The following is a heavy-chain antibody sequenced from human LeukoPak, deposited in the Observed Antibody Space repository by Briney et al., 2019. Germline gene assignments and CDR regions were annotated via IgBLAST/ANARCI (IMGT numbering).Heavy chain of an antibody. J-gene: IGHJ4*02. CDR1: GGSISSGGYY. CDR3: ARTRSDYDYSFDY. V-gene: IGHV4-31*03. CDR2: IYNSGTT. Sequence: KPSETLSLTCTVSGGSISSGGYYWSWIRQHPGKGLEWIGYIYNSGTTYYNPSLKSRVIISVDTSDHQFSLKLSSVTAADTAVYYCARTRSDYDYSFDYWGQGTLVTVSS. D-gene: IGHD5-12*01.